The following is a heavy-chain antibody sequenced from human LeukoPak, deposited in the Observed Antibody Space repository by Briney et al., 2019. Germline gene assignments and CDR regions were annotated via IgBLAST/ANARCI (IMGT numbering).Heavy chain of an antibody. D-gene: IGHD2-2*01. CDR1: GGSISSYY. CDR2: IYYSGST. J-gene: IGHJ3*02. CDR3: ARDYRYCSSTSCYPGAFDI. V-gene: IGHV4-59*12. Sequence: SETLSLTCTVSGGSISSYYWSWIRQPPGKGLEWIGYIYYSGSTNYNPSLKSRVTISVDTSKNQFSLKLSSVTAADTTVYYCARDYRYCSSTSCYPGAFDIWGQGTMVTVSS.